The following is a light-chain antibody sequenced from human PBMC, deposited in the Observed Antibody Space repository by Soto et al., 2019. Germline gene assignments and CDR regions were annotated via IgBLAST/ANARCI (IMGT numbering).Light chain of an antibody. V-gene: IGLV2-23*01. Sequence: QSALTQPASVSGSPGQSITISCTGTSSDVGSYNLVSWYQQHPGKAPKLMIYEGSKRPSGVSNRFSGSKSGNTASLTISGLQAEDEADYYCCSYAGSSTLNVVFGGATNFTVL. CDR3: CSYAGSSTLNVV. CDR2: EGS. CDR1: SSDVGSYNL. J-gene: IGLJ2*01.